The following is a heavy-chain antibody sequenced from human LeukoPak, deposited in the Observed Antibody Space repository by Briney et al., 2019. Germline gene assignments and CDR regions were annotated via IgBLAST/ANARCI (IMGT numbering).Heavy chain of an antibody. V-gene: IGHV4-59*01. CDR3: ARSHSVWTSFDY. CDR2: IYYSGST. CDR1: GGSISTYY. Sequence: SETLSLTCTVSGGSISTYYLSWIRQPPGKGLEWIGYIYYSGSTNYNPSLKSRVTISVDTSKNQFSLKLSSVIAADTAVYYCARSHSVWTSFDYWGQGTLVTVSS. D-gene: IGHD3/OR15-3a*01. J-gene: IGHJ4*02.